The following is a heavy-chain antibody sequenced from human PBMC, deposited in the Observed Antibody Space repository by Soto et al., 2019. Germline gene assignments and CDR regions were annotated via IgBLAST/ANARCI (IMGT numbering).Heavy chain of an antibody. J-gene: IGHJ4*02. CDR2: IYNSGRT. Sequence: TSETLSLTCTVSGGSINSGDFYWSWIRQHPGKGLEWIGYIYNSGRTYYNPSLKSRITMSIDTSNNQFSLIMNSVTAADTAVYYCARGYTGIKIPGVVKMGGPFDYWGQGILVTVSS. V-gene: IGHV4-31*03. D-gene: IGHD3-3*01. CDR3: ARGYTGIKIPGVVKMGGPFDY. CDR1: GGSINSGDFY.